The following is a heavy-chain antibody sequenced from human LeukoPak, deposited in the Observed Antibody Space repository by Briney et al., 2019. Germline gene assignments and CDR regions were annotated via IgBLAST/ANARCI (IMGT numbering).Heavy chain of an antibody. V-gene: IGHV4-34*01. CDR2: INHSGST. CDR3: ARVVTMVRGVIMWYYYYGMDV. D-gene: IGHD3-10*01. CDR1: GGSFSGYY. Sequence: PSETLSLTCAVYGGSFSGYYWSWIRQPPGKGLEWIGEINHSGSTNYNPSLKSRVTISVDTSKNQFSLKLSSVTAADAAVYYCARVVTMVRGVIMWYYYYGMDVWGQGTTVTVSS. J-gene: IGHJ6*02.